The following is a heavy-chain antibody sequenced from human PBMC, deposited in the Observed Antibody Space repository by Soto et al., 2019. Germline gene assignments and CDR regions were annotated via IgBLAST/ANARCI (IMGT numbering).Heavy chain of an antibody. CDR1: GATFSSYA. Sequence: QVLLVQSGAEVKKPGSSVKVSCKLSGATFSSYAMSWVRQAPGLGLEWIGGIIPFFGTPNYAQKFQGRVTITADTSTATSYMELSSLRSDDTAVYYCARDKGAYYSHLVYWGQGTLVTVSS. CDR2: IIPFFGTP. V-gene: IGHV1-69*06. J-gene: IGHJ4*02. CDR3: ARDKGAYYSHLVY. D-gene: IGHD3-22*01.